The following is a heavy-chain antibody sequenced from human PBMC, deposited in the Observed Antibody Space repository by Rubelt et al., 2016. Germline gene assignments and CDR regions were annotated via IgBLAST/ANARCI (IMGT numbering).Heavy chain of an antibody. CDR2: LSYDAFNR. V-gene: IGHV3-30*04. D-gene: IGHD2-2*01. CDR1: VFTFRSYA. CDR3: ARDPHQYCSSTTCSLPKYWQH. J-gene: IGHJ1*01. Sequence: VQLLESGGCLVQPGVSLRLSCAASVFTFRSYAIHWVRQAPGTGLEWLAVLSYDAFNRYYADSVKGRCTIARENAKNTLYLQMNSLRTEETAVDYCARDPHQYCSSTTCSLPKYWQHWGQGTGVTVSS.